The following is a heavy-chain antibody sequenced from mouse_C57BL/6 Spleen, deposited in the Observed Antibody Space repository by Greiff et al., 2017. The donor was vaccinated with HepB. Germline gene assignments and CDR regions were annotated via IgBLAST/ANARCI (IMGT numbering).Heavy chain of an antibody. V-gene: IGHV5-9-1*02. CDR3: TREETRGGSYFDY. CDR1: GFTFSSYA. D-gene: IGHD1-1*01. Sequence: EVKLMESGEGLVKPGGSLKLSCAASGFTFSSYAMSWVRQTPEKRLEWVAYISSGGDYIYYADTVKGRFTISRDNARNTLYLQMSSLKSEDTAMYYCTREETRGGSYFDYWGQGTTLTVSS. CDR2: ISSGGDYI. J-gene: IGHJ2*01.